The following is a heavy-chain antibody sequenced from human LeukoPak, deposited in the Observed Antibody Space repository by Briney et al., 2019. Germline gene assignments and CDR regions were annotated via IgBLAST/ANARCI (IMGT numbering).Heavy chain of an antibody. CDR2: ISSSGVST. D-gene: IGHD1-26*01. Sequence: GGSLRLSCAASGFTFSDYYMSWIRQAPGKGLELVSAISSSGVSTYYADSVKGRFTISRDNSKNTLYLQMNSLRAEDTAVYYCAKGAGSYSYYFDYWGQGTLVTVSS. J-gene: IGHJ4*02. V-gene: IGHV3-23*01. CDR3: AKGAGSYSYYFDY. CDR1: GFTFSDYY.